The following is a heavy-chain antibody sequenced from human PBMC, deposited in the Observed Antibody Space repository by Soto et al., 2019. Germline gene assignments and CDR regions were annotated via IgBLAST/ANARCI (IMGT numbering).Heavy chain of an antibody. CDR2: ISGSASST. CDR1: GFTFSNYA. V-gene: IGHV3-23*01. D-gene: IGHD6-13*01. CDR3: AKGGLYISSSWFEGY. J-gene: IGHJ4*02. Sequence: EVQLLESGGGVVQPGGSLRLSCAAPGFTFSNYAMSWVRQAPGKGLEGVSSISGSASSTYNADSVKGRFTISRDNSKNTLYLQMNSLRAEDTAVYYCAKGGLYISSSWFEGYWGQGTLVTVSS.